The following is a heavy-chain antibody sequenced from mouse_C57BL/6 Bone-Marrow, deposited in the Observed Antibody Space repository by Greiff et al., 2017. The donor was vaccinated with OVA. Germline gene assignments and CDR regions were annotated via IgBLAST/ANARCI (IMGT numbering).Heavy chain of an antibody. CDR3: AIVYGNCAY. Sequence: VQLQQSGPVLVKPGASVKMSCKASGYTFTDYYMNWVKQSHGKSLEWIGVINPYNGGTSYNQKFKGKATLTVDKSSSTAYMELNSLTSEDSAVYYCAIVYGNCAYWGQGTLVTVSA. CDR2: INPYNGGT. CDR1: GYTFTDYY. J-gene: IGHJ3*01. D-gene: IGHD2-1*01. V-gene: IGHV1-19*01.